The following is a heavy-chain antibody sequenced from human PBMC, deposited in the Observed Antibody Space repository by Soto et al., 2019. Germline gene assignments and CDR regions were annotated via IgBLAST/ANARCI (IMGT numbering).Heavy chain of an antibody. CDR3: ARMATCVSLNWFDP. J-gene: IGHJ5*02. CDR1: GYSFTNND. CDR2: MNPGSGDT. V-gene: IGHV1-8*01. D-gene: IGHD3-16*02. Sequence: ASVKVSCKASGYSFTNNDVTWVRQATGQGLEWMGWMNPGSGDTGYAQKFQGRVTMTRDISIATAYMELSSLRSDDTAIYYCARMATCVSLNWFDPWGQGSLVTVSS.